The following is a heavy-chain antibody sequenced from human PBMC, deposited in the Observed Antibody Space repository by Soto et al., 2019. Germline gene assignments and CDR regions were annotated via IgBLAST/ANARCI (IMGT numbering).Heavy chain of an antibody. V-gene: IGHV3-33*01. J-gene: IGHJ6*02. CDR3: ARDDIPGRAVAIYGMDI. CDR1: GFTFSNYG. D-gene: IGHD6-19*01. Sequence: QVQLVESGGGVVQPGRSLRLSCAASGFTFSNYGMHWVRQAPGKGLEWVAVVWYDGSNEYYADSGKGRFTISRDNSKNPLYLQMNSLGAEDTAMYYCARDDIPGRAVAIYGMDIWGQGTTVIVSS. CDR2: VWYDGSNE.